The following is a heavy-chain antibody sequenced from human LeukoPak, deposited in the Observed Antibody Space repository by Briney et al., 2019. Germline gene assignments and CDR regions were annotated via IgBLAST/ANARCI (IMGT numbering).Heavy chain of an antibody. V-gene: IGHV1-46*01. D-gene: IGHD1-26*01. Sequence: ASVKVSCKASGYTFTNYYIHWVRQAPGQGLEWMGIINPSGGTTSYAQKFQGRVTMTRDTSTSTVYMELSSLRSEDTAVYNCARDGGSHGCDYWGQGILVTVSS. CDR3: ARDGGSHGCDY. CDR2: INPSGGTT. CDR1: GYTFTNYY. J-gene: IGHJ4*02.